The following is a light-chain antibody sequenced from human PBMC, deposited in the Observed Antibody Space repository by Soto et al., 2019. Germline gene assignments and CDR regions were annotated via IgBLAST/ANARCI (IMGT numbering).Light chain of an antibody. V-gene: IGLV2-14*01. J-gene: IGLJ1*01. CDR2: EVS. Sequence: QSVLTQPASVSGSPGQSNTISCTGTSSDVGGYNYVSWYQQHPGKAPKLMIYEVSNRPSGVSNRFSGSKSGNTASLTISGLQAEDEADYYCSSYTSSSTEVFGTGTKVTVL. CDR1: SSDVGGYNY. CDR3: SSYTSSSTEV.